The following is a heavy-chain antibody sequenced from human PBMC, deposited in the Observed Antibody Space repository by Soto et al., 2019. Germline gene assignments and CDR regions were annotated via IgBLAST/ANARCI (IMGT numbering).Heavy chain of an antibody. CDR2: TSGYNDNT. CDR1: GYTFTSYG. CDR3: ARNGTRIADSYYGMDV. V-gene: IGHV1-18*04. D-gene: IGHD2-15*01. Sequence: QVQLVPSGAAVKKRGASVKVSCKASGYTFTSYGINWVRQAPGQGLEWMGRTSGYNDNTNYEQRLQCRVTTTTDTATSTAFLGLRSLRSDDTAVYDCARNGTRIADSYYGMDVWGQGTTVTVSS. J-gene: IGHJ6*02.